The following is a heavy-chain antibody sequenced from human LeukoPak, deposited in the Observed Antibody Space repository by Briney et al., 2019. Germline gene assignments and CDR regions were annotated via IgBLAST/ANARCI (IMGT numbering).Heavy chain of an antibody. V-gene: IGHV3-66*01. J-gene: IGHJ4*02. CDR3: ARGFGIGYYDFSQAPGDGYYFDY. Sequence: GGSLRLSCAASGFTVSSNYMSWVRQAPGKGLEWVSVIYSGGSTYYADSVKGRFTISRDNSKNTLYLQMNSLRAEDTAVYYCARGFGIGYYDFSQAPGDGYYFDYWGRGTLVTVSS. CDR1: GFTVSSNY. D-gene: IGHD3-3*01. CDR2: IYSGGST.